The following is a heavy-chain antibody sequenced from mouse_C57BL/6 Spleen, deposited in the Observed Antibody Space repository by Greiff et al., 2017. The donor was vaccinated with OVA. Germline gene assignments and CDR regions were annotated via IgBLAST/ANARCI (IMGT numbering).Heavy chain of an antibody. D-gene: IGHD2-3*01. V-gene: IGHV1-80*01. J-gene: IGHJ2*01. Sequence: VQLQQSGAELVKPGASVKISCKASGYAFSSYWMNWVKQRPGKGLEWIGQIYPGDGDTNYNGKFKGKATLTADKSSSTAYMQLSSLTSEDSAVYFCARYDDGYYRGYFDYWGQGTTLTVSS. CDR2: IYPGDGDT. CDR1: GYAFSSYW. CDR3: ARYDDGYYRGYFDY.